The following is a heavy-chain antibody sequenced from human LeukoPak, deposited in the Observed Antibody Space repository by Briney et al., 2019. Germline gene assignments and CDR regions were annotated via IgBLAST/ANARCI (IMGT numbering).Heavy chain of an antibody. CDR3: ARDGTGSNSGWYIH. J-gene: IGHJ4*02. Sequence: PGGSLRLSCSASGFTFDNYAMHWVRQAPGKGLEYVSATSSNGVGTNYADSVKGRFTISRDNSKNTLYLQMNSLRAEDTAVYYCARDGTGSNSGWYIHWGQGTLVTVSS. CDR2: TSSNGVGT. D-gene: IGHD6-19*01. CDR1: GFTFDNYA. V-gene: IGHV3-64*04.